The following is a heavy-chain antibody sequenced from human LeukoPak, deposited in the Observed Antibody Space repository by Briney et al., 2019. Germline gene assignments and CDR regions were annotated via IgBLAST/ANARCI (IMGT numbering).Heavy chain of an antibody. Sequence: GRSLRLSCAASGFTFSSYGMHWVRQAPGKGLEWVAVIWYDGSNKYYVDSVKGRFTISRDNSKNTLYLQMNSLRAEDTAVYYCAKDLGGYCSSTSCYSLDYWGQGTLVTVSS. CDR2: IWYDGSNK. D-gene: IGHD2-2*01. V-gene: IGHV3-33*06. CDR3: AKDLGGYCSSTSCYSLDY. CDR1: GFTFSSYG. J-gene: IGHJ4*02.